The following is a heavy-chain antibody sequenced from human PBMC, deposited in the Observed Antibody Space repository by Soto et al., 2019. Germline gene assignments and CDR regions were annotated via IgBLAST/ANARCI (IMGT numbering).Heavy chain of an antibody. V-gene: IGHV1-46*01. CDR3: ASPYYYDSSGYYPLDAFDI. CDR2: INPSGGST. J-gene: IGHJ3*02. D-gene: IGHD3-22*01. Sequence: ASVKVSCKASGYTCTSYYMHWVLQAPGQGLEWMGIINPSGGSTSYAQKFQGRVTMTRDTSTSTVYMELSSLRSEDTAVYYCASPYYYDSSGYYPLDAFDIWGQGTMVTVSS. CDR1: GYTCTSYY.